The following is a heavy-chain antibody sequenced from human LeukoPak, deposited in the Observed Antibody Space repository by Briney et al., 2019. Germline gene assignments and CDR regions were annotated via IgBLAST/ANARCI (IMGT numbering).Heavy chain of an antibody. J-gene: IGHJ4*02. CDR1: GGSISSYY. V-gene: IGHV4-4*07. CDR3: ARATTVIPPAYFDY. CDR2: IYTSGST. Sequence: SETLSLTCTVSGGSISSYYWSWLRQPAGKGLEWIGRIYTSGSTNYNPSLKSRVTMSVDTSKNQFSLKLSSVTAADTAVYYCARATTVIPPAYFDYWGQGTLVTVSS. D-gene: IGHD4-17*01.